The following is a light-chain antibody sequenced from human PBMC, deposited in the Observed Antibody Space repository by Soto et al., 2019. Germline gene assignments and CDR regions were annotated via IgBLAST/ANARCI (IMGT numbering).Light chain of an antibody. Sequence: QSLLKPPPSVSGAPGQRFPISCTGSISNIGAGYPVHWYQQLPGTAPKLLVAGNRPSGVPDRFSVSKSGASASLAITGLQAEDEADYYCQSYDSSLSRRWVFGGGTKVTVL. CDR3: QSYDSSLSRRWV. V-gene: IGLV1-40*01. CDR2: G. CDR1: ISNIGAGYP. J-gene: IGLJ3*02.